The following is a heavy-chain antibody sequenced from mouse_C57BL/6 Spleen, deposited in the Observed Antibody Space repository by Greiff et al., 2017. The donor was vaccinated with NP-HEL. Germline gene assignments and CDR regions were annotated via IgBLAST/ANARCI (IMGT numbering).Heavy chain of an antibody. Sequence: QVQLKQSGAELARPGASVKMSCKASGYTFTSYTMHWVKQRPGQGLEWIGYINPSSGYTKYNQKFKDKATLTADKSSSTAYMQLSSLTSEDSAVYYCATSTGTYYAMDYCGQGTSVTVSS. J-gene: IGHJ4*01. D-gene: IGHD4-1*02. CDR2: INPSSGYT. V-gene: IGHV1-4*01. CDR1: GYTFTSYT. CDR3: ATSTGTYYAMDY.